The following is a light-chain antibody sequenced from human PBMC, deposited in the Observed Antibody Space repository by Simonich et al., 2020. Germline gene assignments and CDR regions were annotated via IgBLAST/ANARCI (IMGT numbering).Light chain of an antibody. CDR3: QQYYSTPWT. CDR2: WAS. Sequence: DIAMTQSPDSLAVSLGERATINCKSSQSVLYSSNNKIYLAWYQQKPGQPPKLLIYWASTRESGVPDRFSGSGSGTDFTLTISSLQAEDVAVYYCQQYYSTPWTFGQGTKVEIK. CDR1: QSVLYSSNNKIY. J-gene: IGKJ1*01. V-gene: IGKV4-1*01.